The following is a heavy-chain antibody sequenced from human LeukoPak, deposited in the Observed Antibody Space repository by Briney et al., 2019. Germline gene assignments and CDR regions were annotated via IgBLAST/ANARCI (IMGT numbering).Heavy chain of an antibody. D-gene: IGHD5-12*01. Sequence: GASVKVSCKASGYTFTGYYMHWVRQAPGQGLEWMGWINPNSGGTNYAQKFQGRVTMTRDTSISTAYMELSRLRSDDTAVYYCATPFSGYDYTDYYYYYMDVWGKGTTVTVSS. J-gene: IGHJ6*03. V-gene: IGHV1-2*02. CDR2: INPNSGGT. CDR1: GYTFTGYY. CDR3: ATPFSGYDYTDYYYYYMDV.